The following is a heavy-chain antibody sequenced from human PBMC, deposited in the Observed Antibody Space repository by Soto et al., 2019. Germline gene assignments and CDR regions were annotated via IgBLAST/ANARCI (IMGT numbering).Heavy chain of an antibody. CDR3: ASPGISPS. CDR1: GFTFSSYS. V-gene: IGHV3-74*01. Sequence: PGGSLRLSCAASGFTFSSYSMLWVRQDPGKRLVWVARIDSDGGSTNYADSVKGRFTISRDNAKNTLYLQMNSLRAEDTAVYYSASPGISPSWGPGTLVTVSS. D-gene: IGHD1-20*01. J-gene: IGHJ4*02. CDR2: IDSDGGST.